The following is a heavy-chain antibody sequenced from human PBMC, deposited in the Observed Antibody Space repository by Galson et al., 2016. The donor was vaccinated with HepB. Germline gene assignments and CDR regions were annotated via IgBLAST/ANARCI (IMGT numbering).Heavy chain of an antibody. CDR3: ARDRDAALDY. CDR2: ISAYSGNT. D-gene: IGHD6-13*01. CDR1: GYTFTNNG. V-gene: IGHV1-18*01. Sequence: SVKVSCKASGYTFTNNGISWVRQAPGQGPEWMAWISAYSGNTNYAQKLLDRVTLTKDTSASPVYMELRSLRSDDTAMYYCARDRDAALDYWGQGALVTVSS. J-gene: IGHJ4*02.